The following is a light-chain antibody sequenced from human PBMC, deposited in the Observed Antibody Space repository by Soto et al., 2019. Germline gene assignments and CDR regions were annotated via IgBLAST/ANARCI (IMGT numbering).Light chain of an antibody. Sequence: QSALTQPASVSGSLGQSITISCTGTSSDIGGYNYVSWYQQHPGKAPKLIIYEVSYRPSGVSNRFSASKSANTASLTISGLQAEDEADYYCNSFASDNSVIFGGGTKVTVL. V-gene: IGLV2-14*01. CDR3: NSFASDNSVI. CDR2: EVS. J-gene: IGLJ2*01. CDR1: SSDIGGYNY.